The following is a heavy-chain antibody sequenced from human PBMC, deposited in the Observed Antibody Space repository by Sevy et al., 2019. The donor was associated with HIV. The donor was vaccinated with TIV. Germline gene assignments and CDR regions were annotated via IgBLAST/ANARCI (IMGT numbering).Heavy chain of an antibody. CDR1: GFTFSSYT. J-gene: IGHJ3*02. V-gene: IGHV3-21*01. Sequence: GGSLRLSCAASGFTFSSYTINWVRQPPGKGLEWVSSISGSSNYIYYADSVKGRFTISRDNAKNSRFLQMNSLRAEDTAVYYCVRIGCDTTSCYMADAFDIWGRGTMVTVSS. D-gene: IGHD2-2*02. CDR3: VRIGCDTTSCYMADAFDI. CDR2: ISGSSNYI.